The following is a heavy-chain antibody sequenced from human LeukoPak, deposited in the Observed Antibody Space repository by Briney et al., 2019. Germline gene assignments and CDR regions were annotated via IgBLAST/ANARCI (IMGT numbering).Heavy chain of an antibody. Sequence: PSETLSLTCSVSGGSTSGYYWSWIRQPPGKGLEWIGYIFYSRSTSYNPSLRSRVTISVDTSKNQFSLRLSSVTAADTAQYYCARRPPAEYSFDSWGQGTLVTVSS. V-gene: IGHV4-59*01. J-gene: IGHJ4*02. CDR3: ARRPPAEYSFDS. CDR1: GGSTSGYY. D-gene: IGHD5-18*01. CDR2: IFYSRST.